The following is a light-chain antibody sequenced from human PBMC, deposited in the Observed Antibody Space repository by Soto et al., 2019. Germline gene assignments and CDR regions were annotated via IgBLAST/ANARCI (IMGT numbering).Light chain of an antibody. CDR2: GAS. J-gene: IGKJ2*01. V-gene: IGKV3-20*01. CDR3: QQYGSSPPYS. Sequence: EIVLTQSPGTLSLSPGERATLSCRASQSVSSSYVAWYQHKPGQAPRLLIYGASSRATGIPHRFSGSGSGTDFTLTISRLEPEDFAVYYCQQYGSSPPYSFGQGTKLEIK. CDR1: QSVSSSY.